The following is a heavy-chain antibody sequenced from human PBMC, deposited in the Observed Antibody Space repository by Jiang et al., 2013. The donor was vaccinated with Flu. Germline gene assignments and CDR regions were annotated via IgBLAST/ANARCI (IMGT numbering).Heavy chain of an antibody. D-gene: IGHD3-3*01. CDR1: GDSITTYY. J-gene: IGHJ6*02. Sequence: GSGLVKPSETLSLTCTVSGDSITTYYWSWIRQSPGKGLEWIGYIYYFTTVTTNYNAALQSRVAISVDRSKNQFSLNLSPVTAADSAVYYCARGFGVAYGVDVWGQGTTVTVSS. V-gene: IGHV4-59*01. CDR2: IYYFTTVTT. CDR3: ARGFGVAYGVDV.